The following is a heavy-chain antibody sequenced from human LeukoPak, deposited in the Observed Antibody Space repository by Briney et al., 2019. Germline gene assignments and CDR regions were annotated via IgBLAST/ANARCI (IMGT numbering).Heavy chain of an antibody. CDR1: GFTFSRHG. J-gene: IGHJ3*02. Sequence: PGRSLRLSCVASGFTFSRHGMHWVRQAPGKGLEWVTVIWYDGSNKYYADSVKGRFTISRDNSKNTLYLQMNSLRAEDTAVYYCAKYGDYDASDIWGQGTMVTVSS. D-gene: IGHD4-17*01. CDR3: AKYGDYDASDI. CDR2: IWYDGSNK. V-gene: IGHV3-33*06.